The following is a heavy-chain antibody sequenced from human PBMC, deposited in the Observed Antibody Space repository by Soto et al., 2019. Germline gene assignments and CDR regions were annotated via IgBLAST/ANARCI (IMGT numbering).Heavy chain of an antibody. CDR2: IDPSDSYT. Sequence: PGESLKSSGKGSGYSFTIYWISWVLQMPGKGLEWMGRIDPSDSYTNYSPSFQGHVTISADKSISTAYLQWSSLKASDTAMYYCARQGCSSTSCYLDNWFDPWGQGTLVTVSS. V-gene: IGHV5-10-1*01. D-gene: IGHD2-2*01. J-gene: IGHJ5*02. CDR3: ARQGCSSTSCYLDNWFDP. CDR1: GYSFTIYW.